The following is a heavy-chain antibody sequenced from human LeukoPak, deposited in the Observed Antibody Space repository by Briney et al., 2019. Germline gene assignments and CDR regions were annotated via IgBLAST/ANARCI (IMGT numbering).Heavy chain of an antibody. D-gene: IGHD6-19*01. Sequence: PGGSLRLSCAASGFTFRSCWMSWVRQAPGKGLEWVAYIKPDGSEKYYVDSVKGRFTISRDNAKNSLYLQMNSLRADDTAVYYCTRDRVAGFWGQGTLVAVSS. CDR2: IKPDGSEK. CDR3: TRDRVAGF. V-gene: IGHV3-7*01. J-gene: IGHJ4*02. CDR1: GFTFRSCW.